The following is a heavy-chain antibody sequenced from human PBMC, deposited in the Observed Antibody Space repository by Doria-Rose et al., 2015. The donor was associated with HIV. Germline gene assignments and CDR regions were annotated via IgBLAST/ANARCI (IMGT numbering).Heavy chain of an antibody. Sequence: VQLVQSGGGLVRPGGSLRLSCATSGFTFSSHRINWVRQAPGKGLEWVSSISSTSAYINYADSVRGRFTISRGNARNSLYLQMDSLRAEDTAIYYCATGVTLDYWGQGPLVTVSS. CDR3: ATGVTLDY. J-gene: IGHJ4*02. D-gene: IGHD3-10*01. V-gene: IGHV3-21*01. CDR1: GFTFSSHR. CDR2: ISSTSAYI.